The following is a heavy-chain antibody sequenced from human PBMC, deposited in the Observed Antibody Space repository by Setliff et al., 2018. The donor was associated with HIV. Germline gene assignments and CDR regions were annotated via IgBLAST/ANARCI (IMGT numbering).Heavy chain of an antibody. Sequence: GGSLRLSCAASGFVFTDHSLHWVRQAPGEGLEWISYISATGTTVSYADSVRGRFIISRDSVRNEVYLQMKSLRVDDTALYYCVRDQLRWPERWDFDFLGQGTLVTVSS. CDR1: GFVFTDHS. CDR3: VRDQLRWPERWDFDF. CDR2: ISATGTTV. V-gene: IGHV3-48*01. J-gene: IGHJ4*02. D-gene: IGHD1-26*01.